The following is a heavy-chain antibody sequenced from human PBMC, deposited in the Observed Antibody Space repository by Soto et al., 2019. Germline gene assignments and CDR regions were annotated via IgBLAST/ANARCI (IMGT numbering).Heavy chain of an antibody. CDR3: ARENGIVTAIENPIFDY. J-gene: IGHJ4*02. CDR1: GYTFTGYY. Sequence: GASVKVSCKASGYTFTGYYMHWVRQAPGQGLEWMGWINPNSGGTNYAQKFQGWVTMTRDTSISTAYMELSRLRSDDTAVYYCARENGIVTAIENPIFDYWGQGTLVTVSS. D-gene: IGHD2-21*02. V-gene: IGHV1-2*04. CDR2: INPNSGGT.